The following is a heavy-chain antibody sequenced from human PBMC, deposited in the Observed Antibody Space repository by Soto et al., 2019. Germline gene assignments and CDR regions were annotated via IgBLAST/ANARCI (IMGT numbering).Heavy chain of an antibody. CDR3: AKGLLLTTITTVGD. CDR1: GFIFSTYG. J-gene: IGHJ4*02. D-gene: IGHD4-17*01. Sequence: QVQLVESGGGVGQPGRSLRLSCAASGFIFSTYGMHWVRQAPGKGLEWLSVISYDGNNKYYADSVKGRFTISRDNSKNTLWLQMDSLRTEDTAVYYCAKGLLLTTITTVGDWGQGTLVTVSS. V-gene: IGHV3-30*18. CDR2: ISYDGNNK.